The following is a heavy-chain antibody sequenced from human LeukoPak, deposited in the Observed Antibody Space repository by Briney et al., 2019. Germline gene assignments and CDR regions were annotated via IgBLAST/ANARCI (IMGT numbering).Heavy chain of an antibody. CDR1: GDSISFKTDV. CDR3: VRDANWGLDALDI. J-gene: IGHJ3*02. Sequence: SQTLSLTCAISGDSISFKTDVWNWIRQSPSRGLEWLGRAYYRSKWLYDYAVSVKGRLTITPDTPKNQFSLHLKSVTPEDTAVYYCVRDANWGLDALDIWGQGIMVTVSS. V-gene: IGHV6-1*01. CDR2: AYYRSKWLY. D-gene: IGHD7-27*01.